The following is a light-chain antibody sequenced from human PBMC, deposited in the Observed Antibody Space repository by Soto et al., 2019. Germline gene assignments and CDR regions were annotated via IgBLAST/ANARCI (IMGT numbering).Light chain of an antibody. V-gene: IGKV3D-20*02. CDR2: GAS. J-gene: IGKJ1*01. Sequence: EIVLTQSPGTLSLSPWERATLSCRASRSVSSSYLAWYQQKPGQAPRLLIYGASNRATGIPARFSGSGSGTDFTLTISSLEPEDFAVYYCQQRSNWPQTFGQGTKVDIK. CDR1: RSVSSSY. CDR3: QQRSNWPQT.